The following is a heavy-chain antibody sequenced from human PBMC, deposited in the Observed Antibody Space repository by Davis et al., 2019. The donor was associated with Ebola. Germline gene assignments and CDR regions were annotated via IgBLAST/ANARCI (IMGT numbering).Heavy chain of an antibody. V-gene: IGHV4-59*01. CDR2: IYYSGST. CDR1: GGSISSYY. CDR3: ARATYYDYIWGSYRREDAFDI. Sequence: PSETLSLTCTVSGGSISSYYWSWIRQPPGKGLEWIGYIYYSGSTNYNPSLKSRVTISVDTSKNQFSLKLSSVTAADTAVYYCARATYYDYIWGSYRREDAFDIWGQGTMVTVSS. J-gene: IGHJ3*02. D-gene: IGHD3-16*02.